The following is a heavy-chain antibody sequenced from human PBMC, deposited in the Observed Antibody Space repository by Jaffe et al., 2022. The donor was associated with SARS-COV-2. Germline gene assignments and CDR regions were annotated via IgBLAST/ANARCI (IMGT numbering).Heavy chain of an antibody. CDR2: IYSSGST. CDR3: ARDFST. Sequence: QVQLLESGPGLVKPSETLSLMCTVSGASISSYYWSWFRQPPGKGLEWIGYIYSSGSTNYNPSLNSRVTMSVDTSKNQFSLKLSSVTAADTAVYYCARDFSTWGQGTLVTVSS. D-gene: IGHD3-3*02. J-gene: IGHJ5*02. CDR1: GASISSYY. V-gene: IGHV4-59*01.